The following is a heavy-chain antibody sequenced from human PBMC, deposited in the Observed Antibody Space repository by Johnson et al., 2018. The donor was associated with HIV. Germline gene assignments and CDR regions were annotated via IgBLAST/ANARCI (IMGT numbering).Heavy chain of an antibody. Sequence: VQLVESGGGVVRPGGSLRLSCAASGFTFDVYAMSWVRQAPGKGLEWVSGINWNGSSTDYADSVKGRFTISRDNAKNSLYLQMNSLRAEDTALYYCARASYVWGSYRYTGVCGAFDIWGQGTMVTVS. CDR1: GFTFDVYA. V-gene: IGHV3-20*04. J-gene: IGHJ3*02. CDR2: INWNGSST. CDR3: ARASYVWGSYRYTGVCGAFDI. D-gene: IGHD3-16*02.